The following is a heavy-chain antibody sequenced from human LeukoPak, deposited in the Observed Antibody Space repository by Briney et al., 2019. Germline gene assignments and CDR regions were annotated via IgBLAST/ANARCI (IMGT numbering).Heavy chain of an antibody. Sequence: GGSLRLSCAASGFTFSSYWMSWVRQAPGKGLEWVAFIRYDGSNKYYADSVKGRFTISRDNSKNTLYLQMNSLRAEDTAVYYCAKLKVYCSSTSCPFDYWGQGTLVTVSS. CDR2: IRYDGSNK. V-gene: IGHV3-30*02. CDR3: AKLKVYCSSTSCPFDY. D-gene: IGHD2-2*01. CDR1: GFTFSSYW. J-gene: IGHJ4*02.